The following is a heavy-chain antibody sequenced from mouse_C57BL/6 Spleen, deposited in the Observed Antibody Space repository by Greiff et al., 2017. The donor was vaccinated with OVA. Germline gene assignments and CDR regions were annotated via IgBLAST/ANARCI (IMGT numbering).Heavy chain of an antibody. V-gene: IGHV14-2*01. CDR2: IDPEDGET. J-gene: IGHJ1*03. D-gene: IGHD1-1*01. CDR1: GFNIKDYY. Sequence: VQLQQSGAELVKPGASVKLSCTASGFNIKDYYMHWVKQRTEQGLEWIGRIDPEDGETKYAPKFKGKATITADTSSNTAYLQLSSLTSEDTAVYYCARAYGSSYWYFDVWGTGTTVTVSS. CDR3: ARAYGSSYWYFDV.